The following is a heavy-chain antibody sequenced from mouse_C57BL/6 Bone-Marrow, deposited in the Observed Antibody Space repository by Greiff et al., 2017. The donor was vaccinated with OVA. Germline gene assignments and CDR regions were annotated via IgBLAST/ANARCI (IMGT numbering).Heavy chain of an antibody. CDR3: ARRGGIYYDYDSWFAY. CDR1: GYTFTSYW. J-gene: IGHJ3*01. D-gene: IGHD2-4*01. V-gene: IGHV1-61*01. Sequence: VQLQQPGAELVRPGSSVKLSCKASGYTFTSYWMDWVKQRPGQGLEWIGNIYPSDSETHYNQKFKDKATLTVDKSSSTAYMQLSSLTSEDSAVYDCARRGGIYYDYDSWFAYWGQGTLVTVSA. CDR2: IYPSDSET.